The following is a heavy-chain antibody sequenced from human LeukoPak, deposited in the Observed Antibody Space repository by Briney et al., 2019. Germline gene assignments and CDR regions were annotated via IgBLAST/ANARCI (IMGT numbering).Heavy chain of an antibody. CDR1: GGSISSYY. CDR3: ARGSSIVVVTAIRSAAFDI. J-gene: IGHJ3*02. Sequence: PSETLSLTCTASGGSISSYYWSWIRQPAGKGLEWIGRIYTSGSTNYNPSLKSRVTMSVDTSKNQFSLKLSSVTAADTAVYYCARGSSIVVVTAIRSAAFDIWGQGTMVTVSS. D-gene: IGHD2-21*02. V-gene: IGHV4-4*07. CDR2: IYTSGST.